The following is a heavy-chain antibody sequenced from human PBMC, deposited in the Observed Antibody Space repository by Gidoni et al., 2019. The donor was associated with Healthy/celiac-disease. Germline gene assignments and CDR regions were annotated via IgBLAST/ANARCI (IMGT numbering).Heavy chain of an antibody. V-gene: IGHV3-49*05. Sequence: EVQLVESGGGLVKPGRSLRLSCTASGFTFGDYAMSWFRQAPGKGLEWVGFIRSKAYGGTTEYAASVKGRFTISRDDSKSIAYLQMNSLKTEDTAVYYCTRWGGDSSGYYHIFDYWGQGTLVTVSS. CDR3: TRWGGDSSGYYHIFDY. J-gene: IGHJ4*02. CDR1: GFTFGDYA. D-gene: IGHD3-22*01. CDR2: IRSKAYGGTT.